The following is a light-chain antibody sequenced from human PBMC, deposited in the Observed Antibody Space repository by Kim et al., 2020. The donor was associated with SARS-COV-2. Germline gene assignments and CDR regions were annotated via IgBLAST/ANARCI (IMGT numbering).Light chain of an antibody. V-gene: IGLV1-44*01. Sequence: GQSVTISCSGGSSNIGSKSVNWYQPVAGQAPKLVLYHDKQRPSGVPDRFSGSRSGTSASLAISGLRTEDEADYYCASWDATLNAGVFGGGTRLTVL. CDR2: HDK. CDR3: ASWDATLNAGV. J-gene: IGLJ3*02. CDR1: SSNIGSKS.